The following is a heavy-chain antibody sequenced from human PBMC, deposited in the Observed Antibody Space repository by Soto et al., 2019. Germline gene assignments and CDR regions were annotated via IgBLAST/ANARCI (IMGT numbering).Heavy chain of an antibody. D-gene: IGHD6-6*01. CDR2: ISWDGGST. CDR3: AKDILQLSGYYGMDC. CDR1: GFTFDDYT. Sequence: PGGSLRLSCAASGFTFDDYTMHWVRQAPGKGLEWVSLISWDGGSTYYADSVKGRFTISRDNSKNSLYLQMNSLRTEDTALYYCAKDILQLSGYYGMDCWGQRTTDTVSS. J-gene: IGHJ6*01. V-gene: IGHV3-43*01.